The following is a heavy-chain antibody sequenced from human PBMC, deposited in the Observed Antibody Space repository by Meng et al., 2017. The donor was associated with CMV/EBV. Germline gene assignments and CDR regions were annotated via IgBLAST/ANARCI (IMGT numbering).Heavy chain of an antibody. CDR3: ARGPLGEYSNYDAP. J-gene: IGHJ5*02. CDR2: INPNSGGT. Sequence: QGRLVQSGGEVKKPGASVKVSCKASGYTFTGYYMHWVRQAPGQGLEWMGWINPNSGGTNYAQKFQGKVTMTRDTSISTAYMELSRLRSDDTAVYYCARGPLGEYSNYDAPWGQGTLVTVSS. V-gene: IGHV1-2*02. D-gene: IGHD4-11*01. CDR1: GYTFTGYY.